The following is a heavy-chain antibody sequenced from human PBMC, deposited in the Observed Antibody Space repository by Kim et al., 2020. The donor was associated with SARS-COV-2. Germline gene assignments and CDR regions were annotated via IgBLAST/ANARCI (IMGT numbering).Heavy chain of an antibody. CDR2: IIPILGIA. CDR3: ARDGHEYLRRFDY. J-gene: IGHJ4*02. Sequence: SVKVSCKASGGTFCSYAISWVRQAPGQGLEWMGRIIPILGIAHYAQKFQGRVTITADKSTSTAYMELSSLRSEDTAVYYCARDGHEYLRRFDYWGQGTLVTVSS. V-gene: IGHV1-69*04. D-gene: IGHD2-2*02. CDR1: GGTFCSYA.